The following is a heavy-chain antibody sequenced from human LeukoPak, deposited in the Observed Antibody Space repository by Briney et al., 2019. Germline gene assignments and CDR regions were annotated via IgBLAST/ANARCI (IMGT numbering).Heavy chain of an antibody. D-gene: IGHD6-13*01. V-gene: IGHV3-21*01. CDR2: ISSSSSYI. CDR1: GFTFSSYS. Sequence: GGSLRLSCAASGFTFSSYSMNWVRQAPGKGLGWVSSISSSSSYIYYADSVKGRFTISRDNAKNSLYLQMNSLRAEDTAVYYCARGFLGPEPPIAAAPYYYYGMDVWGQGTTVTVSS. CDR3: ARGFLGPEPPIAAAPYYYYGMDV. J-gene: IGHJ6*02.